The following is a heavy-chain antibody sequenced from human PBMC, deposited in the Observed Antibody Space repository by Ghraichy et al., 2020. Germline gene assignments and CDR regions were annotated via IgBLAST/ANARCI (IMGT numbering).Heavy chain of an antibody. V-gene: IGHV4-34*01. J-gene: IGHJ4*02. D-gene: IGHD6-13*01. CDR3: ARGRYGYSSSWYPRRGAYYFDY. CDR2: INHSGST. CDR1: GGSFSGYY. Sequence: SETLSLTCAVYGGSFSGYYWSWIRQPPGKGLEWIGEINHSGSTNYNPSLKSRVTISVDTSKNQFSLKLSSVTAADTAVYYCARGRYGYSSSWYPRRGAYYFDYWGQGTLVTVSS.